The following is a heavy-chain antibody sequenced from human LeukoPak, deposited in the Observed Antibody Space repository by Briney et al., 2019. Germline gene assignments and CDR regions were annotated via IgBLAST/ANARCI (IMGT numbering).Heavy chain of an antibody. CDR3: ARRMNTGSSRAQISYYYGMDV. Sequence: PGGSLRLSCAASGFTFSSYSMNWVRQAPGKGLEWVSSISPSGSHIYYADSVKGRFTLSRDNAKNSLYLQMNSLRAEDTAVYYCARRMNTGSSRAQISYYYGMDVWGQGTTVTVSS. J-gene: IGHJ6*02. V-gene: IGHV3-21*01. CDR2: ISPSGSHI. CDR1: GFTFSSYS. D-gene: IGHD1-26*01.